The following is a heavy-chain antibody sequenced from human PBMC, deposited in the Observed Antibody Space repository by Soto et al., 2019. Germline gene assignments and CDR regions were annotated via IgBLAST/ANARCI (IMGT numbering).Heavy chain of an antibody. J-gene: IGHJ4*02. Sequence: PVGSLRLSCAASGFTFSSSWMSWVRQAPGKGLEWVANIKQDGTETYYVDSVKGRFTISRDNAKNSLSLQMNSLRAEDTAIYYCASYGRDSSGYYYFDYWGQGTLVTVSS. V-gene: IGHV3-7*01. CDR3: ASYGRDSSGYYYFDY. D-gene: IGHD3-22*01. CDR1: GFTFSSSW. CDR2: IKQDGTET.